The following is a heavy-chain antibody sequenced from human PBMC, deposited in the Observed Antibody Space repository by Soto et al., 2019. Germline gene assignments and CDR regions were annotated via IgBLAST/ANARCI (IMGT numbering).Heavy chain of an antibody. V-gene: IGHV1-69*06. CDR1: GGSLSTNP. Sequence: SVKVSCKTSGGSLSTNPISWVRQAPGQGLEWMGGTGSGTGPGNHAQKFQGRLTVTADKSTSTVYMELTNLSSEDTAVYYCARRDSGGFYRFFDSWGQGTLVTVSS. CDR3: ARRDSGGFYRFFDS. J-gene: IGHJ4*02. CDR2: TGSGTGPG. D-gene: IGHD2-15*01.